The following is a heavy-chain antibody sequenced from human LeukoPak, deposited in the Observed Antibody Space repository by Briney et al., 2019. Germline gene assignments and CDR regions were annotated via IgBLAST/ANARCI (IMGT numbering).Heavy chain of an antibody. CDR2: IDWDDDK. Sequence: SGPTLVKPTQTLTLTCTFSGFSLSTSGMCVSWIRQPPGKALEWLARIDWDDDKYYSTSLKTRLTISKDTSKNQVVLTMTNMDPVDTATYYCARNYYDSSGYYGSFDYWGQGTLVTVSS. D-gene: IGHD3-22*01. CDR1: GFSLSTSGMC. CDR3: ARNYYDSSGYYGSFDY. V-gene: IGHV2-70*11. J-gene: IGHJ4*02.